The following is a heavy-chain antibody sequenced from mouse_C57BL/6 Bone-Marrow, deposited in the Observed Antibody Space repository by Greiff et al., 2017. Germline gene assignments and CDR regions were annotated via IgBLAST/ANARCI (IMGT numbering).Heavy chain of an antibody. D-gene: IGHD1-1*01. V-gene: IGHV1-81*01. CDR1: GYTFTSYG. CDR3: ARKLRAY. Sequence: QVQLQESGAELARPGASVKLSCKASGYTFTSYGISWVKQRTGQGLEWIGEIYPRSGNTYYNEKFKGKATLTADKSSSTAYMERRSLPSEDAAVYFCARKLRAYWGQGTLVTVSA. J-gene: IGHJ3*01. CDR2: IYPRSGNT.